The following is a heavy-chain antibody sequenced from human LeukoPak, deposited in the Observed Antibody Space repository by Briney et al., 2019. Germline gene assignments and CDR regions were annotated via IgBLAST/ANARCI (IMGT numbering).Heavy chain of an antibody. CDR1: GGTFSSYA. V-gene: IGHV1-69*05. J-gene: IGHJ4*02. D-gene: IGHD6-19*01. CDR2: IILIFGTA. Sequence: SVKVSCKASGGTFSSYAISWVRQAPGQGLEWMGRIILIFGTANYAQKFQGRVTITTDESTSTAYMELSSLRSEDTAVYYCATPSPPGIAVAGTAGFFDYWGQGTLVTASS. CDR3: ATPSPPGIAVAGTAGFFDY.